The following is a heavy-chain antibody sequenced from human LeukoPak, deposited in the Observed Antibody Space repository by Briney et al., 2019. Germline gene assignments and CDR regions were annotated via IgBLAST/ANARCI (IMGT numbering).Heavy chain of an antibody. D-gene: IGHD5-18*01. CDR2: IRYDGSNK. Sequence: GGSLRLSCAVSGFTFSSYGMHWVRQAPGKGLEWVAFIRYDGSNKYYADSVKGRFTISRDNSKNTLYLQMNSLRAEDTAVYYCAKAADTAMVTGNFDYWGQGTLVTVSS. V-gene: IGHV3-30*02. J-gene: IGHJ4*02. CDR1: GFTFSSYG. CDR3: AKAADTAMVTGNFDY.